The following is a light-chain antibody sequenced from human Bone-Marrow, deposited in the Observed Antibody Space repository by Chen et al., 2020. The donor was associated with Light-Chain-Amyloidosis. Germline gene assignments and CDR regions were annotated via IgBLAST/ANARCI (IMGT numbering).Light chain of an antibody. J-gene: IGKJ4*01. CDR2: WAS. CDR1: QRILYTSNNENY. Sequence: DIVVTQSQDSLAVSLCERATINCKSSQRILYTSNNENYLAWYQQKPGQPPKLLIYWASTRASGVPDRFSGSGSGTDFTLTISSLQAEDVAVYFCQQYYTPPLTFGGGTKVEI. V-gene: IGKV4-1*01. CDR3: QQYYTPPLT.